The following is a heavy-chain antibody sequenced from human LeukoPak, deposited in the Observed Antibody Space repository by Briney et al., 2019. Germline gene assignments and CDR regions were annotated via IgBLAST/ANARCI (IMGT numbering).Heavy chain of an antibody. CDR3: AKGHVKIGYYYYMDV. J-gene: IGHJ6*03. CDR2: ISGSGDNT. CDR1: EFTFSSYA. D-gene: IGHD2/OR15-2a*01. V-gene: IGHV3-23*01. Sequence: PGGSLRLSCAASEFTFSSYAMSWVRQAPGKGLEWVSGISGSGDNTYYAGSVKGRFTISRDNSKNTLYLQMNSLRAEDTAVYYCAKGHVKIGYYYYMDVWGKGTTVTVSS.